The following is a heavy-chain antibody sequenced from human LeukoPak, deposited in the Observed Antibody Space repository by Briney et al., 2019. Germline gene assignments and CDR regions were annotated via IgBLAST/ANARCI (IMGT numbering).Heavy chain of an antibody. D-gene: IGHD4-11*01. V-gene: IGHV3-7*01. Sequence: PGGSLRLSCGASGFTFSTNWMSWVRQAPGKGPEWVANINQDGGEKYYVDSVKGRFTISRDNAKNSLYLQMNSLTAEDTAFYFCARGQFWFDYWGQGTLVTVSS. CDR1: GFTFSTNW. CDR2: INQDGGEK. CDR3: ARGQFWFDY. J-gene: IGHJ4*02.